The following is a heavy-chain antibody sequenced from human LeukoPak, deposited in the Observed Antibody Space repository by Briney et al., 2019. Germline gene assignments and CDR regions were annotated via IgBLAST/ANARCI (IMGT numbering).Heavy chain of an antibody. D-gene: IGHD3-9*01. CDR3: AVYFDWLY. CDR2: INAGNGNT. CDR1: GYPFTSYP. Sequence: GASVKVSCKASGYPFTSYPIHWVSQAPGQRLEWMGWINAGNGNTKYSQKFQGRVTITRDTSASTAYMELSSLRSEDTAVYYCAVYFDWLYWGQGTLVTVSS. J-gene: IGHJ4*02. V-gene: IGHV1-3*01.